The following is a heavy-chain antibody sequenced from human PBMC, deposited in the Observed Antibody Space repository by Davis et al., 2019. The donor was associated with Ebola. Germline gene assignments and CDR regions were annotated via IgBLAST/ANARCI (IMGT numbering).Heavy chain of an antibody. CDR3: AKDPYCISSSCPRDC. CDR1: GFTLRNYA. J-gene: IGHJ4*02. V-gene: IGHV3-23*01. D-gene: IGHD2-2*01. CDR2: ISGSGGST. Sequence: PGGSLRLSCAASGFTLRNYAMSWVRQAPGKGLEWVSGISGSGGSTYYTDSVKGRFTVSRDNSKHTLYLQMNSLRAEDTAVYYCAKDPYCISSSCPRDCWGQGTLVTVSS.